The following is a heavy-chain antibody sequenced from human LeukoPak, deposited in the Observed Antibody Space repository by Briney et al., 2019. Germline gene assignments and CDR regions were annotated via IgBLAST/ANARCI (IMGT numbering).Heavy chain of an antibody. CDR2: IKNDGSDK. CDR1: GFSFSSSW. V-gene: IGHV3-7*01. Sequence: GGSLRLSCAASGFSFSSSWMTWVRQAPGKGLEWVATIKNDGSDKYYVDSVKGRFTLSRDNAKSSLYLQMNSLRVEDTAVYYCADLGYTDGGQGTLVAVSS. D-gene: IGHD2-15*01. CDR3: ADLGYTD. J-gene: IGHJ4*02.